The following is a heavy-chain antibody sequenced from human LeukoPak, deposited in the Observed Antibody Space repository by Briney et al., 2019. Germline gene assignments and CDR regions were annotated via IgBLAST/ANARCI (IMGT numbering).Heavy chain of an antibody. CDR1: GYTFTSYD. J-gene: IGHJ6*02. D-gene: IGHD6-13*01. CDR3: ARGPSPFRNAAAVNHYYYGMDV. Sequence: ASVKVSCKASGYTFTSYDINWVRQATGQGLEWMGWMNPNSGNTGYAQKFQGRVTMTRNTSISTAYMELSSPRSEDTAVYYCARGPSPFRNAAAVNHYYYGMDVWGQGTTVTVSS. CDR2: MNPNSGNT. V-gene: IGHV1-8*01.